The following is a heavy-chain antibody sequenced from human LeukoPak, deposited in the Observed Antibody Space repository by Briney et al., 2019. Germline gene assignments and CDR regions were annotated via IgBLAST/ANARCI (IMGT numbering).Heavy chain of an antibody. CDR1: GFTISGYS. Sequence: GGSLRLSCAASGFTISGYSMNWVRQAPGKGLEWVSVISSGDNTYYADSVKGRFTISRDNSKNTLYLQMNSLRVEDTAVYYCGRDLIGTAASWDSWGQGTLVTVSS. CDR2: ISSGDNT. V-gene: IGHV3-53*01. J-gene: IGHJ4*02. D-gene: IGHD6-25*01. CDR3: GRDLIGTAASWDS.